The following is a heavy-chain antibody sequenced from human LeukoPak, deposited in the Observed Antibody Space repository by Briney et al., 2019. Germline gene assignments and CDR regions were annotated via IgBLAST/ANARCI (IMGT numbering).Heavy chain of an antibody. V-gene: IGHV1-69*13. CDR1: GGTFSSYA. D-gene: IGHD2-2*01. Sequence: ASVKVSCKASGGTFSSYAISWVRQAPGQGLEWMGGIIPIFGTANYAQKFQGRVTITADESTSTAYMELSSLRSEDTAVYYCARGGFLDIVVVPAAGTQYFQHWGQGTLVTVSS. CDR3: ARGGFLDIVVVPAAGTQYFQH. J-gene: IGHJ1*01. CDR2: IIPIFGTA.